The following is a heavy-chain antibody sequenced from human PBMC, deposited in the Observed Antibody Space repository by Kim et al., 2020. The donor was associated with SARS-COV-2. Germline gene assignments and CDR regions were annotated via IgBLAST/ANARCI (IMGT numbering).Heavy chain of an antibody. J-gene: IGHJ5*02. V-gene: IGHV3-23*01. D-gene: IGHD6-13*01. CDR3: AKGELAAAGTAS. Sequence: YSEDTVKGRFTISRENSKNTLYLQMNSRRAEDTAVDYCAKGELAAAGTASWGQGTLVTVSS.